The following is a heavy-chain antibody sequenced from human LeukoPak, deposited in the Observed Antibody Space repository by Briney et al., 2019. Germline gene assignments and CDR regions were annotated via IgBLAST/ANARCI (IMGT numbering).Heavy chain of an antibody. Sequence: GGSLRLSCAASGFNFPTYGMSWVRQAPGKGLEWVSTFSGSGGSTYYADSVKGRFTISRDNSKNTLYLQMNSLRAEDTAVYYCAKVAGYSSGPCDYWGQGTLVTVSS. J-gene: IGHJ4*02. CDR1: GFNFPTYG. CDR3: AKVAGYSSGPCDY. CDR2: FSGSGGST. V-gene: IGHV3-23*01. D-gene: IGHD6-19*01.